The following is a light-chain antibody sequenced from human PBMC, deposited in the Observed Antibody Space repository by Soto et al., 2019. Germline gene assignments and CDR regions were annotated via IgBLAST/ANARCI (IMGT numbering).Light chain of an antibody. CDR2: KAS. Sequence: IQMTQSPSTLSGSVGDRVTITCRASQTISSWLAWYQQKPGKAPKLLIYKASTLKSGVPSRFSGSGSGTEFTLTSSSLQPDDFATYYCQHYIRYSSALGQEPQVAL. CDR1: QTISSW. V-gene: IGKV1-5*03. CDR3: QHYIRYSSA. J-gene: IGKJ1*01.